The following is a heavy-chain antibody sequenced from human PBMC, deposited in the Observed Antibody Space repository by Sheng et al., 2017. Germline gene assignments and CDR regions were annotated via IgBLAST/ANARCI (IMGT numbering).Heavy chain of an antibody. CDR3: VRVGYYGSGTAIS. V-gene: IGHV4-38-2*01. J-gene: IGHJ4*02. Sequence: QVQLQESGPGLVKPSETLSLTCAVSGYSISSGYYWGWIRQPPGKGLEWIGSIYHSGSTYYNPSLKSRVTISVDTSKNQFSLKLSSVTAADTAVYYCVRVGYYGSGTAISWGQGTLVTVSS. D-gene: IGHD3-10*01. CDR1: GYSISSGYY. CDR2: IYHSGST.